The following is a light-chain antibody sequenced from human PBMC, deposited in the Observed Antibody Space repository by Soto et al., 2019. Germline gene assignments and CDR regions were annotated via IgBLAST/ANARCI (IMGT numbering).Light chain of an antibody. CDR2: GNI. CDR1: SSNIGAGYD. Sequence: QLVLTQPPSVSGAPGQRVSISCTGSSSNIGAGYDVYWYQQFPGTAPKLVIYGNINRPSGVPDRFSGSKSGTSASLDITGLQAEDEAYYYCQSYDDSLNGSGVFGGGTQLTVL. CDR3: QSYDDSLNGSGV. V-gene: IGLV1-40*01. J-gene: IGLJ3*02.